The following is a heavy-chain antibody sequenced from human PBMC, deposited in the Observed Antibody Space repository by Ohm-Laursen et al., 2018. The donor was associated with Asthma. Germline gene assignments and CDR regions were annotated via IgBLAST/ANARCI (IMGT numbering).Heavy chain of an antibody. CDR2: ILVGTTNA. CDR1: GFSFTSAA. Sequence: GSSVKVSCKASGFSFTSAAVQWVRQARGQRLEWIGWILVGTTNAEYAQKFHERVTMTRDRTTSTVYMELSSLRAEDTALYYCAKETLASYGGTDYWGQGTLVTVSS. CDR3: AKETLASYGGTDY. J-gene: IGHJ4*02. V-gene: IGHV1-58*01. D-gene: IGHD4-23*01.